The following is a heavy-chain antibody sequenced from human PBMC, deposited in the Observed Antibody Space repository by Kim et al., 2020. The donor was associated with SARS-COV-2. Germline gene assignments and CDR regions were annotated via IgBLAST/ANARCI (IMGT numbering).Heavy chain of an antibody. CDR1: GFTFSSYW. Sequence: GGSLRLSCAASGFTFSSYWMSWVRQAPGKGLEWVANIKQDGSEKYYVDSVKGRFTISRDNAKNSLYLQMNSLRAEDTAVYYCARALAAAGTYGMDVWGQGTTVTVSS. J-gene: IGHJ6*02. CDR3: ARALAAAGTYGMDV. D-gene: IGHD6-13*01. V-gene: IGHV3-7*03. CDR2: IKQDGSEK.